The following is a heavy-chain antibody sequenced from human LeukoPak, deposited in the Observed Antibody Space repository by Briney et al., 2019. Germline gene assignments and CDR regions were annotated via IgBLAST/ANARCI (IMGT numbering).Heavy chain of an antibody. D-gene: IGHD3-10*01. Sequence: PSQTLSLTCTVSGGSISSGSYYWSWIRQPAGKGLEWIGRIYTSGGTNYNPSLKSRVTISVDTSKNQFSLKLSSVTAADTAVYYCARDAEWFGELQNWFDPWGQGTLVTVSS. CDR2: IYTSGGT. V-gene: IGHV4-61*02. CDR3: ARDAEWFGELQNWFDP. CDR1: GGSISSGSYY. J-gene: IGHJ5*02.